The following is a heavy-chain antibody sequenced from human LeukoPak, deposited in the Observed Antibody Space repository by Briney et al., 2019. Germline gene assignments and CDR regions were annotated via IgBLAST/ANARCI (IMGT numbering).Heavy chain of an antibody. J-gene: IGHJ4*02. D-gene: IGHD6-19*01. Sequence: GGSLRLSCAASGFTFSDYYMSWIRQAPGKGLEWVSYISSSSSYTNYAYSVKGRFTISRDNAKSSLYLQMNSLRDGDTAVYYCARVSTDWSLDYWGQGTLVTVSS. CDR3: ARVSTDWSLDY. V-gene: IGHV3-11*06. CDR1: GFTFSDYY. CDR2: ISSSSSYT.